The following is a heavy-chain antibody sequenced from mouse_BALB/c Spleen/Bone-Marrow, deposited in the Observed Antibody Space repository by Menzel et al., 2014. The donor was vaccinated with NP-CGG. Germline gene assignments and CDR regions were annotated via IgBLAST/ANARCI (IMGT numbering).Heavy chain of an antibody. Sequence: EVKLMESGGGLVKPGGSLKLSCAASGFTFSSYAMSWVRQTPEKRLEWVATISSGGSYTYYPNSVEGRFTISRDNAKNTLYLQMSSLRSEDTAMYYCARGGGYDWYFDVWGAGTTVTVSS. CDR1: GFTFSSYA. J-gene: IGHJ1*01. CDR2: ISSGGSYT. CDR3: ARGGGYDWYFDV. V-gene: IGHV5-9-1*01. D-gene: IGHD2-2*01.